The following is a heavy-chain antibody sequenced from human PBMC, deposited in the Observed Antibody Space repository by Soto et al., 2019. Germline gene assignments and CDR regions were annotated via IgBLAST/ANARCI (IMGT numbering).Heavy chain of an antibody. J-gene: IGHJ6*02. V-gene: IGHV3-30-3*01. CDR3: ARDPTVVTPRLGYYYYGMDV. D-gene: IGHD4-17*01. Sequence: QVQLVESGGGVVQPGRSLRLSCAASGFTFSSYAMHWVRQAPGKGLEWVAVISYDGSNKYYADSVKGRFTISRDNSKNTLYLQMNSLRVEDTAVYYCARDPTVVTPRLGYYYYGMDVWGQGTTVTVSS. CDR1: GFTFSSYA. CDR2: ISYDGSNK.